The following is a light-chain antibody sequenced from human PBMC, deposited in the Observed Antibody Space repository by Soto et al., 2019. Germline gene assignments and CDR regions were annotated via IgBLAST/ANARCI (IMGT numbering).Light chain of an antibody. V-gene: IGLV2-11*01. CDR1: SSDVGGYNY. Sequence: QSALTQPRSVSGSPGQSVTISCTGTSSDVGGYNYVSWYQQHPGKAPKLMMYDVTERPSGVPDRFSGSKSGNTASLTISGLQAEDEADYYCFSYAGTYTWVFGGGTKLTVL. CDR3: FSYAGTYTWV. J-gene: IGLJ3*02. CDR2: DVT.